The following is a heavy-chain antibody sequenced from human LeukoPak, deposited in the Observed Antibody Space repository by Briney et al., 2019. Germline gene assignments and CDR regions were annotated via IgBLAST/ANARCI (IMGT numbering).Heavy chain of an antibody. CDR2: INSDGSST. CDR3: AKDSGYCSGGSCYSGSHFDY. Sequence: GGSLRLSCVASGFTFSSYWMHWVRQVPGKGLVWVSRINSDGSSTSYADSVKGRFTISRDNAKNTLYLQMNSLRAEDTAVYYCAKDSGYCSGGSCYSGSHFDYWGQGTLVTVSS. J-gene: IGHJ4*02. CDR1: GFTFSSYW. D-gene: IGHD2-15*01. V-gene: IGHV3-74*01.